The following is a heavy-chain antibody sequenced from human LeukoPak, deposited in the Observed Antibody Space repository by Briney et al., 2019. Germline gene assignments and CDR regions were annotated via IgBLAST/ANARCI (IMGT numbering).Heavy chain of an antibody. D-gene: IGHD1-26*01. J-gene: IGHJ4*02. CDR2: IKGDVSDN. CDR3: ARDLGYYRADY. V-gene: IGHV3-7*04. Sequence: GGSLRLSCAASGFTFSSYWMSWVRQAPGKGPEWVANIKGDVSDNHYVDSVRGRFTISRDNAKNSLYLQMNSLRAEDTAVYYCARDLGYYRADYWGQGTLVTVSS. CDR1: GFTFSSYW.